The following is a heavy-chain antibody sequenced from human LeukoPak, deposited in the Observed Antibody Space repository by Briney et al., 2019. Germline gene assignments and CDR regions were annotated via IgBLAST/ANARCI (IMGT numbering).Heavy chain of an antibody. Sequence: PLETLSLTCTVSGYSISSGYYWGWIRQPPGKGLEWIGSIYHSGSTYYNPSLKSRVTISVDTSKNQFSLKLSSVTAADTAVYYCARDHCSGGSCYRGYFDYWGQGTLVTVSS. J-gene: IGHJ4*02. CDR3: ARDHCSGGSCYRGYFDY. CDR2: IYHSGST. D-gene: IGHD2-15*01. V-gene: IGHV4-38-2*02. CDR1: GYSISSGYY.